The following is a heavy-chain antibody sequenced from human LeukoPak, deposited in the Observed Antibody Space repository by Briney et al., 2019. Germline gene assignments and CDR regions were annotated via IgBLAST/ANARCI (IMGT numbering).Heavy chain of an antibody. V-gene: IGHV4-34*01. CDR1: GGSFSGYY. CDR2: INHSGST. Sequence: SETLSLTCAVYGGSFSGYYWSWIRQPPGKGLEWIGEINHSGSTNYNPSLKSRVTISVDTSKNQFSLKLSSATAADTAVYYCARAASGSYEAFFDYWGQGTLVTVSS. CDR3: ARAASGSYEAFFDY. J-gene: IGHJ4*02. D-gene: IGHD1-26*01.